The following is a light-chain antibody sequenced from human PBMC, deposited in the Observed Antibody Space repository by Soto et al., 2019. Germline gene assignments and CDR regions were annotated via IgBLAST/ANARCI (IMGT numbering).Light chain of an antibody. CDR3: QQRSNWPQT. J-gene: IGKJ2*01. CDR2: GAS. CDR1: QRISSN. V-gene: IGKV3-15*01. Sequence: EVVMTQSPATLSVSPGERATLSCRASQRISSNLAWYQQRRGQAPRLLIYGASTRAPGIPARFSGSGSETEFTLTISSLQSEDFAVYYCQQRSNWPQTFGLGTKVE.